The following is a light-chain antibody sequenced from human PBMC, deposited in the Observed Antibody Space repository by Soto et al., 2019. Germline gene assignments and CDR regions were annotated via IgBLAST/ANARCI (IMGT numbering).Light chain of an antibody. V-gene: IGKV1-33*01. Sequence: IQMTQSPSSLSASVGDRVTITCQASQDIGNHLNWYLQKPGKAPNLLIYDAFNLETGLPSRFSGSGAGTHFTLTISSLQPEDIATYYCQQYAGLPRTFGGGTKVEIK. J-gene: IGKJ4*01. CDR2: DAF. CDR3: QQYAGLPRT. CDR1: QDIGNH.